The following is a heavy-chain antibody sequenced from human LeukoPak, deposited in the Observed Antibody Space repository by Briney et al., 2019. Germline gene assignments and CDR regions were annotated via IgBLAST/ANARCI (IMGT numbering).Heavy chain of an antibody. CDR1: GYTFTSYG. J-gene: IGHJ5*02. D-gene: IGHD2-2*01. V-gene: IGHV1-18*01. CDR3: ARIWSLSDVVLSLSTISQRGWFDP. CDR2: ISAYNGNT. Sequence: ASVKVSCKASGYTFTSYGISWVRQAPGQGLEWMGWISAYNGNTNYAQKLQGRVTMTTDTSTSTAYMALRSLRSDDTAVYYCARIWSLSDVVLSLSTISQRGWFDPWGQGTLVAVSS.